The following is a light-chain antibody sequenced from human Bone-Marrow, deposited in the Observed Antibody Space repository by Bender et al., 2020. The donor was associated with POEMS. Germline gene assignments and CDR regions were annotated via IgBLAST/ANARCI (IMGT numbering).Light chain of an antibody. V-gene: IGLV2-8*01. CDR2: DVT. CDR3: CSYAVGRSYV. CDR1: SSDVGGYKF. J-gene: IGLJ1*01. Sequence: QSALTQPPSASGSPGQSVTISCTGTSSDVGGYKFVSWYQQYPGKAPKLMIYDVTKRPSGVPDRFSGSRSGNTASLTVSGLQAEDEADYYCCSYAVGRSYVFGTGTKVTVL.